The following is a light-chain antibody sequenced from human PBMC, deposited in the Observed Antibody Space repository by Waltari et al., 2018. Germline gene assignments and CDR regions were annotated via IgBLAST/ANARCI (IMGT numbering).Light chain of an antibody. J-gene: IGKJ1*01. CDR3: QQYNNWPLT. V-gene: IGKV3-15*01. Sequence: EIVMTQSPATLSVSPGERATLSCRASRSVGNNLAWYHQKPGQAPRLLIYGASARATGIPARFSGSGSGTEFTLTISSLQSGDSAVYYCQQYNNWPLTFGQGTKVEIK. CDR1: RSVGNN. CDR2: GAS.